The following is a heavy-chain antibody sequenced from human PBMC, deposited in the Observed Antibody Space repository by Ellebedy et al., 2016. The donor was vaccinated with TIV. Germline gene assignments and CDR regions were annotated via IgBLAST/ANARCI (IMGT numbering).Heavy chain of an antibody. CDR2: ISAYNGNT. CDR3: ARDYCSSTSCYFDY. CDR1: GYTFTSYG. Sequence: ASVKVSXKASGYTFTSYGISWVRQAPGQGLEWMGWISAYNGNTNYAQKLQGRVTMTTDTSTSTAYMELRSLRSDDTAVYYCARDYCSSTSCYFDYWGQGTLVTVSS. D-gene: IGHD2-2*01. V-gene: IGHV1-18*04. J-gene: IGHJ4*02.